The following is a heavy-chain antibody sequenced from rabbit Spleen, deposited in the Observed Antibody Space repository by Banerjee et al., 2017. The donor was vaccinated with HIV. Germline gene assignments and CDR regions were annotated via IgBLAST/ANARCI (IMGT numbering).Heavy chain of an antibody. CDR1: GFSFNRNNY. V-gene: IGHV1S45*01. CDR3: ARDGAGGSYFAL. CDR2: IEPIFGNT. Sequence: QEQLEESGGGLVKPEGSLTLTCTASGFSFNRNNYMCWVRQAPGKGLEWIGYIEPIFGNTYYANWVNGRFSISRENAQNTVFLQMTSLTAADTATYFCARDGAGGSYFALWGQGTLVTVS. J-gene: IGHJ3*01. D-gene: IGHD8-1*01.